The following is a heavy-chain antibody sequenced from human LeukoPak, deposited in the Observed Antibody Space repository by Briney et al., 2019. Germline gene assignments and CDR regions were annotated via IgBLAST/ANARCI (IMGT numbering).Heavy chain of an antibody. CDR1: GGPHNSGDYL. CDR3: ARASWRGSCYG. D-gene: IGHD2-15*01. Sequence: SHTLSLTCTVSGGPHNSGDYLWSWIRQPPGEGLGWIGCLYYSGSTYYNPSLKSRVTISVDTSKNQFSLKLSSVTAADTAVYYCARASWRGSCYGWGQGTLVTVSS. V-gene: IGHV4-30-4*01. CDR2: LYYSGST. J-gene: IGHJ4*02.